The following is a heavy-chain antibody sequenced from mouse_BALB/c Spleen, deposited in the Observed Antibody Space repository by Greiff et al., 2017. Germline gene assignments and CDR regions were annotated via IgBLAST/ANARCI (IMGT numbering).Heavy chain of an antibody. J-gene: IGHJ3*01. CDR3: ARGPYGGNPAWFAY. CDR1: GDSITSGY. D-gene: IGHD2-10*01. CDR2: ISYSGST. Sequence: EVHLVESGPSLVKPSQTLSLTCSVTGDSITSGYWNWIRKFPGNKLEYMGYISYSGSTYYNPSLKSRISITRDTSKNQYYLQLNSVTTEDTATYYCARGPYGGNPAWFAYWGQETLVTVSA. V-gene: IGHV3-8*02.